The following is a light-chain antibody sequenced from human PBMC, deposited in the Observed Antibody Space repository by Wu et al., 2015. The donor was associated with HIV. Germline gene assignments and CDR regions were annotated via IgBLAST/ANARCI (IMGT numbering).Light chain of an antibody. CDR3: QQYGDSPLT. CDR1: ENINTN. CDR2: GAS. J-gene: IGKJ4*01. V-gene: IGKV3-20*01. Sequence: EIVMTQSPATVSGSPGQRVTLSCKASENINTNLGWYQSLPGHSPRLLIYGASSRATGIPDRFSGSGSGTDFTLTISRLEPEDFAVYYCQQYGDSPLTFGGGTNVEIK.